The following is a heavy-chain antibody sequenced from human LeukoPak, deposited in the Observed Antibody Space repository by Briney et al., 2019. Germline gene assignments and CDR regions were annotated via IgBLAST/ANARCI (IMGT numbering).Heavy chain of an antibody. CDR3: ARTSIAARRADFDY. J-gene: IGHJ4*02. V-gene: IGHV1-2*02. D-gene: IGHD6-6*01. CDR1: GYTFTGYY. CDR2: IHSNSGGT. Sequence: ASVKVSYKASGYTFTGYYIHWVRQAPGQGLEWMGWIHSNSGGTNYAQKFQGRVTMTRDTPNSTAYMELSRLRSNDTAVYYCARTSIAARRADFDYWGQGTVVTVSS.